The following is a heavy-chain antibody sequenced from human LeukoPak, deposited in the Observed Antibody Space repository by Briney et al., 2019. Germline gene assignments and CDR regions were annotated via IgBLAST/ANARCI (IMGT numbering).Heavy chain of an antibody. CDR2: INHSGST. CDR3: ARVAVAGRRYDY. V-gene: IGHV4-34*01. Sequence: SETLSLTCAVYGGSFSGYYWSWIRQPPGKGLEWIGEINHSGSTNYNPSLKSRVTISVDTSKNQFSLKLSSVTAADTAVYYRARVAVAGRRYDYWGQGTLVTVSS. D-gene: IGHD6-19*01. CDR1: GGSFSGYY. J-gene: IGHJ4*02.